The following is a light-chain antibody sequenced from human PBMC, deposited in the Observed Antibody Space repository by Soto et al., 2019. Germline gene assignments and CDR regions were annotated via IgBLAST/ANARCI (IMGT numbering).Light chain of an antibody. V-gene: IGKV3-20*01. Sequence: EIVLTQSPATLSASPVEIATLSFRASQTVGVRLAWYQHKPGQAPRLLIYEASNRATGIPDRFSGSGSGTDFTLTISRLEPEDFAVYYCQQYGSSGTFGQGTKVDIK. CDR3: QQYGSSGT. CDR2: EAS. CDR1: QTVGVR. J-gene: IGKJ1*01.